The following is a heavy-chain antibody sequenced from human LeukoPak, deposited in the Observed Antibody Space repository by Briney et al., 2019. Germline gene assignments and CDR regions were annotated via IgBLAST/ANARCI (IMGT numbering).Heavy chain of an antibody. CDR1: GYTFTIYG. CDR3: ARYRGSMKVIADY. CDR2: ISPNSDNT. V-gene: IGHV1-18*01. J-gene: IGHJ4*01. Sequence: ASVTHSFTATGYTFTIYGISWVRHAPGQGLEWMGWISPNSDNTNYAQKLQGRVTMTTDTSTSTAYMELRSLRSDDTALYFCARYRGSMKVIADYGGHGTLVTVSS. D-gene: IGHD3-22*01.